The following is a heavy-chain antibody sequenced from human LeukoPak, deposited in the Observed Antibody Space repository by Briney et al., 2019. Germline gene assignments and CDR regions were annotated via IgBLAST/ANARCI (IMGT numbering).Heavy chain of an antibody. J-gene: IGHJ4*02. CDR2: TNPNSGGT. CDR1: GYTFTGYY. Sequence: ASVKVSCKASGYTFTGYYMHWVRQAPGQGLEWMGWTNPNSGGTNYAQKLQGRVTMTTDTSTSTAYMELRSLRSDDTAVYYCAREGRADYYGSGSYYWPMRMPFDYWGQGTLVTVSS. CDR3: AREGRADYYGSGSYYWPMRMPFDY. V-gene: IGHV1-2*02. D-gene: IGHD3-10*01.